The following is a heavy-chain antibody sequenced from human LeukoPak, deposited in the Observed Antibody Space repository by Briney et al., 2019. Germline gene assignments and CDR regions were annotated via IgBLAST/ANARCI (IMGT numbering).Heavy chain of an antibody. V-gene: IGHV3-30*18. Sequence: GRSLRLSCAASGFTFSSYGMHWVRQAPGKGLEWVAVISYDGSNKYYADSVKGRFTISRDSSKNTLYLQMNSLRAEDTAVYYCAKQTWGYSYGFWGQGTLVTVSS. CDR1: GFTFSSYG. J-gene: IGHJ4*02. CDR2: ISYDGSNK. CDR3: AKQTWGYSYGF. D-gene: IGHD5-18*01.